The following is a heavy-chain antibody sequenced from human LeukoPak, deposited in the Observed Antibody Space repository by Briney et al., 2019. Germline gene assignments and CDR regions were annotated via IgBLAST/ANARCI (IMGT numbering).Heavy chain of an antibody. CDR1: GGSISSGSYY. J-gene: IGHJ4*02. CDR3: ARDASYGLFDY. D-gene: IGHD5-18*01. CDR2: IYTSGST. Sequence: PSETLSLTCTVSGGSISSGSYYWSWIRQPAGKGLEWIGRIYTSGSTNYNPSLKSRVTISVDTSKNQFSLKLSSATAADTAVYYCARDASYGLFDYWGQGTLVTVSS. V-gene: IGHV4-61*02.